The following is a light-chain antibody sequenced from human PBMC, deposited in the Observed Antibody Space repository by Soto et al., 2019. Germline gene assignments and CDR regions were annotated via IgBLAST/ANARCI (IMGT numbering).Light chain of an antibody. CDR2: INSDGSH. V-gene: IGLV4-69*01. CDR3: QTWVSGIEV. CDR1: SGHSSYA. J-gene: IGLJ2*01. Sequence: VVTQSPSASASLGASVKLTCTLSSGHSSYAIAWHQQQPEKGPRYLMKINSDGSHSKGDGIPDRFSGSSSGAERYLTISSLQSEDEADYYCQTWVSGIEVFGGGTQLTVL.